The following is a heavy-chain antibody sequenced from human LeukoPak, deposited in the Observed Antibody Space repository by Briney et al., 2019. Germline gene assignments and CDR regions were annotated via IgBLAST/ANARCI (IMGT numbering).Heavy chain of an antibody. CDR3: ARVTVDTAMGTTTIDY. Sequence: ASVKVSCKASGYTFTSYDINWVRQATGQGLEWMGWMNPNSGNTGYAQKFQGRVTMTRNTSISTAYMELSSLRSEDTAVYYCARVTVDTAMGTTTIDYWGQGTLVTVSS. D-gene: IGHD5-18*01. J-gene: IGHJ4*02. CDR2: MNPNSGNT. V-gene: IGHV1-8*01. CDR1: GYTFTSYD.